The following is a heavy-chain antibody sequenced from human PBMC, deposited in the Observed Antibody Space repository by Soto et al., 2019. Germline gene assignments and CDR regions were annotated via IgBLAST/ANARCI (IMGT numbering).Heavy chain of an antibody. Sequence: ASVKGSCKASGYTFTSYGISWVRQAPGQGLEWMGWISAYNGNTNYAQKLQGRVTMTTDTSTSTAYMELRSLRSDDTAVYYCARDNPLSYYDILTGYYYQVYYGMDVWGQGTTVSVSS. V-gene: IGHV1-18*01. J-gene: IGHJ6*02. D-gene: IGHD3-9*01. CDR1: GYTFTSYG. CDR2: ISAYNGNT. CDR3: ARDNPLSYYDILTGYYYQVYYGMDV.